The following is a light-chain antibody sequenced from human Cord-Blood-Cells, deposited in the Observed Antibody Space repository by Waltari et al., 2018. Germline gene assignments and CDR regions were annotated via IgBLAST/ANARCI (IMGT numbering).Light chain of an antibody. CDR3: QSYDSSLSVV. CDR1: SSNIGAGYD. Sequence: QSVLTQPPSVSGAPGQRVTISCTGSSSNIGAGYDVHWYQQLPGTAPKLLIYSNSNRPSGVPGRFSGSKSCTSASLAITGLQAEDEADYYCQSYDSSLSVVFGGGTKLTVL. J-gene: IGLJ2*01. V-gene: IGLV1-40*01. CDR2: SNS.